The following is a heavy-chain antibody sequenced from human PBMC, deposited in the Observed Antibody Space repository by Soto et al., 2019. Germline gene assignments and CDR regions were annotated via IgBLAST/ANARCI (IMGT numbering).Heavy chain of an antibody. D-gene: IGHD3-16*02. V-gene: IGHV1-69*13. J-gene: IGHJ5*02. CDR1: GGTFSSYA. CDR2: IIPIFGTA. Sequence: GASVKVSCKASGGTFSSYAISCVLQSPLQWRDWMGGIIPIFGTANYAQKFQGRVTITADESTSTAYMELSSLRSEDTAVYYCARGESGDYVWGSYRPNWFDPWGQGTLVTVSS. CDR3: ARGESGDYVWGSYRPNWFDP.